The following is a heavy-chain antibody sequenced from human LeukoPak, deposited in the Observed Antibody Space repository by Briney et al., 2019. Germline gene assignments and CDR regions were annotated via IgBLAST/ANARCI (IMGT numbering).Heavy chain of an antibody. Sequence: GVSLRLSCAASGFTFSSYAMHWVRQAPGKGLEWVAVISYDGSNKYYADSVKGRFTISRDNSKNTLYLQMNSLRAEDTAVYYCARENPAGDLPSYYMDVWGKGTTVTVSS. CDR1: GFTFSSYA. CDR3: ARENPAGDLPSYYMDV. J-gene: IGHJ6*03. V-gene: IGHV3-30*01. CDR2: ISYDGSNK. D-gene: IGHD7-27*01.